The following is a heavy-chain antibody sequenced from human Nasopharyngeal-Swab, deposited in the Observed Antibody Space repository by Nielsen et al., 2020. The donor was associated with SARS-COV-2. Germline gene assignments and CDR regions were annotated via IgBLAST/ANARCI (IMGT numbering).Heavy chain of an antibody. V-gene: IGHV5-51*01. CDR2: IYPGDSDT. Sequence: KVSCKGSGYSFTSYWIGWVRQMPGKGLEWMGIIYPGDSDTRYSPSFQGHVTISADKSISTAYLQWSSLKASDTAMYYCARRVTYYYGSGSSDYGMDVWGQGTTVTVSS. J-gene: IGHJ6*02. CDR3: ARRVTYYYGSGSSDYGMDV. D-gene: IGHD3-10*01. CDR1: GYSFTSYW.